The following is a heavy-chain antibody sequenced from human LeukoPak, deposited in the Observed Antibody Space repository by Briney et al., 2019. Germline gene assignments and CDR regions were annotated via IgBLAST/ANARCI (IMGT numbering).Heavy chain of an antibody. CDR3: ARGYWAAAGVDY. CDR1: GYTFTSYD. D-gene: IGHD6-13*01. Sequence: ASVMVSCKASGYTFTSYDINWVRQATGQGLEWMGWMNPNSGNTGYAQKFQGRVTMTRNTSISTAYMELSSLRSEDTAVYYCARGYWAAAGVDYWGQGTLVTVSS. V-gene: IGHV1-8*01. CDR2: MNPNSGNT. J-gene: IGHJ4*02.